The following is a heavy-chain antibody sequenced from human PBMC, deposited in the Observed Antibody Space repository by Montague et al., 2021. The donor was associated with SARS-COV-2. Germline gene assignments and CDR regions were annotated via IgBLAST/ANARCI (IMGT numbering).Heavy chain of an antibody. CDR2: INHSGST. Sequence: SETLSLTCAVYGGSVSDYYWSWIRQPPGKGLEWIGEINHSGSTNYNPSLKSRVTISVDTSKNQFSLKLSSVTAADTAVYYCARGPRVTMIVVVISDIYFDVWGQGTPVTVSS. J-gene: IGHJ6*02. CDR3: ARGPRVTMIVVVISDIYFDV. D-gene: IGHD3-22*01. V-gene: IGHV4-34*01. CDR1: GGSVSDYY.